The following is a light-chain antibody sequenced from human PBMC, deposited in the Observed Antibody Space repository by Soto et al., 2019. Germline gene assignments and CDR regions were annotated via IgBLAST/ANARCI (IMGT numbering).Light chain of an antibody. J-gene: IGLJ1*01. CDR2: DVN. CDR1: SSDVGGYNF. Sequence: QSALTQPPSASGSPGQSVTISCTGTSSDVGGYNFVSWYQQHPGKAPKLMIYDVNKRPSGVPDRFSGSKSANTASLTVSGLQAEAEADYYCSSHAGDNNPFVFGTGTKLTVL. CDR3: SSHAGDNNPFV. V-gene: IGLV2-8*01.